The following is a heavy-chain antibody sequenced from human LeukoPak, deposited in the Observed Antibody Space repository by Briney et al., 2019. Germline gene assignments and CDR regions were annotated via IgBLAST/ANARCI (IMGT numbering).Heavy chain of an antibody. CDR3: AKDRNYYDSSGYYSLMDY. V-gene: IGHV3-30*02. Sequence: GGSLRLSCAASGFTLSSYGMHWVRQAPGKGLEWVAFIRYDGSNKYYADSVKGRFTISRDNSKNTLYLQMNSLRAEDTAVYYCAKDRNYYDSSGYYSLMDYWGQGTLVTVSS. CDR1: GFTLSSYG. CDR2: IRYDGSNK. J-gene: IGHJ4*02. D-gene: IGHD3-22*01.